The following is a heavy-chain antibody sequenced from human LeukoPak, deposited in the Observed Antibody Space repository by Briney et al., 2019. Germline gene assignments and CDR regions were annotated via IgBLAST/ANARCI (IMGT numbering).Heavy chain of an antibody. V-gene: IGHV4-59*12. CDR2: IYYSGST. Sequence: SETLSLTCPVSGGSISSYYWSWIRQPPGKGLEWIGYIYYSGSTNYNPSLKSRVTISVDTSKNQFSLKLCSVTAADTAVYYCAREVVAAAMGGYYFDYWGQGTLVTVSS. CDR1: GGSISSYY. J-gene: IGHJ4*02. D-gene: IGHD2-2*01. CDR3: AREVVAAAMGGYYFDY.